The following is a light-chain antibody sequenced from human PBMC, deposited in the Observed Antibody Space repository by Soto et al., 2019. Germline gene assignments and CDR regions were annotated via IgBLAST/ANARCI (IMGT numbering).Light chain of an antibody. CDR3: QQSYGSPYT. CDR2: LAS. V-gene: IGKV1-39*01. Sequence: DIQVTQSPSSLSASVGDRVTITCRASQGIDRYLNWYQQQPGQAPKLLISLASNLHNGVPSRFSGSGFGTDFTLTISSMQPEDFATYYCQQSYGSPYTFGQGTKLQIE. CDR1: QGIDRY. J-gene: IGKJ2*01.